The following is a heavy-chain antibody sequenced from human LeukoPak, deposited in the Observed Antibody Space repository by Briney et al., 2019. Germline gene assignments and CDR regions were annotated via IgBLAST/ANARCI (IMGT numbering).Heavy chain of an antibody. V-gene: IGHV3-23*01. CDR2: INGSGGRK. Sequence: GGSLRLSCAASGFTFSSYAMSWVRQAPGKGPEGVSGINGSGGRKYYADSVKGRFTISRDNSKKTLYLQMNSLRAGDTAMYYCTKRDYSDSTTYAPFFAYCGQGTLVTASS. D-gene: IGHD2/OR15-2a*01. CDR3: TKRDYSDSTTYAPFFAY. CDR1: GFTFSSYA. J-gene: IGHJ4*02.